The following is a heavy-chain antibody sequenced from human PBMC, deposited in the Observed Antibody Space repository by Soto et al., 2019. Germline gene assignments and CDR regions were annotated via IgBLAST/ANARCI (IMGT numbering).Heavy chain of an antibody. D-gene: IGHD2-15*01. CDR3: APLSVSLSGPYGIHV. V-gene: IGHV4-39*01. CDR2: MLYSGLT. CDR1: GYSVSSSDYC. J-gene: IGHJ6*02. Sequence: SETLSLTCSVSGYSVSSSDYCWAWIRQPPGKGLEWIGSMLYSGLTYYNPSLKSRVTLSVDTSKNQFSVRRNSVTASDTAVYYCAPLSVSLSGPYGIHVWGQGTTVTVSS.